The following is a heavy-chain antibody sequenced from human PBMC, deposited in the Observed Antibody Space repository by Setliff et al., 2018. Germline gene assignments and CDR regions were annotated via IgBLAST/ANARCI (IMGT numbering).Heavy chain of an antibody. Sequence: GGSLRLSCAASGFTFSTYRMHWVRQAPGKGLEWVAVVWYDGYNEYSLESVKGRFTISRDNGKNTLYLQMNSLRVEDTAVYYCARDISYHSSGGPGYYYMDVWGTGTTVTVSS. CDR1: GFTFSTYR. D-gene: IGHD3-22*01. CDR2: VWYDGYNE. CDR3: ARDISYHSSGGPGYYYMDV. V-gene: IGHV3-33*08. J-gene: IGHJ6*03.